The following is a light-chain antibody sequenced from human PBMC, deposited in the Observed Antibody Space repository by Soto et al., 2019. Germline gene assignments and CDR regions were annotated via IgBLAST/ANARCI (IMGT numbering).Light chain of an antibody. CDR2: GAS. Sequence: EIVMTQSPATLSLSPGERATLSCRASQSVSSNLAWYQQRPGQAPRPVIYGASNRATGIPARFSGSGSVTEFNLTISSLQSEDLAVYYCLQYSEWPRTFGHGTKVESK. J-gene: IGKJ1*01. V-gene: IGKV3-15*01. CDR3: LQYSEWPRT. CDR1: QSVSSN.